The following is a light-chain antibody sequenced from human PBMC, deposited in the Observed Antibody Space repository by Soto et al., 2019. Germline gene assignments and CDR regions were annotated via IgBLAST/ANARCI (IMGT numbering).Light chain of an antibody. J-gene: IGKJ1*01. CDR3: QKYFSAPWT. CDR1: QAIRNS. CDR2: AAS. Sequence: DIQMTQSPSSLSASVGDRVTISCRASQAIRNSLAWYQQKPGKVPKLLIYAASTLQSGVPSRFSGSGSGTDFTLTISSLQPEDVATYYFQKYFSAPWTFGQGTKVEIK. V-gene: IGKV1-27*01.